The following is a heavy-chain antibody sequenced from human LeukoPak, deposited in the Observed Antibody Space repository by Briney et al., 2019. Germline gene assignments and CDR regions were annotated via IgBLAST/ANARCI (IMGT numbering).Heavy chain of an antibody. CDR2: IYYSGST. Sequence: SETLSLTCTVSGGSISSSSYYWGWIRQPPGKGLEWIGSIYYSGSTYYNPSLKSRVTISVDTPNNQFFLRLSSVTAADTAVYYCARHYCGGDCYTRFDYWGQGTLVTVSS. CDR1: GGSISSSSYY. J-gene: IGHJ4*02. V-gene: IGHV4-39*01. D-gene: IGHD2-21*02. CDR3: ARHYCGGDCYTRFDY.